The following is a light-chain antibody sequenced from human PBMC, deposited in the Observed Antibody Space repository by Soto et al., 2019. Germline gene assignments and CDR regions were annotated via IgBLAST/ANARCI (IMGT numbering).Light chain of an antibody. V-gene: IGLV2-14*01. J-gene: IGLJ2*01. CDR2: DVS. CDR3: SSYTSSREV. CDR1: SSDVGGYNY. Sequence: QSALTQPASVSGSPGQSITISCTGTSSDVGGYNYVSWYQQHPGKAPKLMIYDVSNWPSGVSNRFSGSKSGNTVSLTISGLQAEDEADYYCSSYTSSREVFGGGTKLTVL.